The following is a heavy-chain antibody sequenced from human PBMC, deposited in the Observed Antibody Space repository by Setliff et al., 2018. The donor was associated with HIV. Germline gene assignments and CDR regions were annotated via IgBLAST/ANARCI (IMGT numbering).Heavy chain of an antibody. CDR3: ARTVYGDYGGDLNWLDP. D-gene: IGHD4-17*01. CDR1: GYSFSNYA. J-gene: IGHJ5*02. Sequence: ASVKVSCKASGYSFSNYAMSWVRQAPGQGLEWMGWVNTQTGSPTYAQAFTGRFVFSVDTSITTAFLEISNLKAGDTAVYYCARTVYGDYGGDLNWLDPWGQGTLGTVS. V-gene: IGHV7-4-1*02. CDR2: VNTQTGSP.